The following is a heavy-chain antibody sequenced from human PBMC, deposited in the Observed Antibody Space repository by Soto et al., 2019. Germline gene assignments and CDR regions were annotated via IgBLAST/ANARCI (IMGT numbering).Heavy chain of an antibody. V-gene: IGHV4-34*01. CDR2: INHSGST. J-gene: IGHJ6*02. Sequence: QVQLQQWGAGLLKPSETLSLTCAVNGGSGGSFSGYYWSWIRQPPGKGLEWIGEINHSGSTNYNPSRKSRFTISVVTPKNQFSLQLSSVTAADTAVYYCARQNEDSSGYCDYYYGMDVWCQGTTVTVSS. D-gene: IGHD3-22*01. CDR3: ARQNEDSSGYCDYYYGMDV. CDR1: GGSGGSFSGYY.